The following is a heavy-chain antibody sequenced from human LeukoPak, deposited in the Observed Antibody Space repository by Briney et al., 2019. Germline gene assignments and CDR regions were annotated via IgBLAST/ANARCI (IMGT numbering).Heavy chain of an antibody. Sequence: GGSLRLSCAASGFTFGSYAMYWVRQAPGKGLEWVSGIFGSGGSAHYADSVKGRFTISRDNSKNTVYLLMDSLRAEDTATYYCAKTTTGYSSGRYPAWPIDYWGQGTLVTVSS. D-gene: IGHD2-15*01. CDR2: IFGSGGSA. CDR3: AKTTTGYSSGRYPAWPIDY. J-gene: IGHJ4*02. V-gene: IGHV3-23*01. CDR1: GFTFGSYA.